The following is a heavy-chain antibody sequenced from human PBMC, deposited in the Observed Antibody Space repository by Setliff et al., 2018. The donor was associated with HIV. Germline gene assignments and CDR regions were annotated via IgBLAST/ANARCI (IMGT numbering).Heavy chain of an antibody. D-gene: IGHD6-19*01. Sequence: PGGSLRLSCAASGFTFSSYAMSWVRQAPGKGLEWVAIFSSDGSDKYYADSEKGRFTISRDNDKNSVHLQMNTLRVEDTAVYYCAREATPRHSSGWVYFDYWGQGRMVTVSS. CDR2: FSSDGSDK. CDR1: GFTFSSYA. CDR3: AREATPRHSSGWVYFDY. V-gene: IGHV3-30*04. J-gene: IGHJ4*02.